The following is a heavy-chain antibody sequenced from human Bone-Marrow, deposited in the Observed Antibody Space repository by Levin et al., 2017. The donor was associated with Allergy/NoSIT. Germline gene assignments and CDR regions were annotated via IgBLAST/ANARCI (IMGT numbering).Heavy chain of an antibody. D-gene: IGHD3-22*01. CDR3: ARGIVLLPPGLGPQFYGVDV. CDR2: MYNSGST. Sequence: RPSETLSLTCTVSGGSISGSISNYYWSWIRQPPGTGLEYIGYMYNSGSTNYNPSLRSRATISVDASQNQFSLRLRSLTAADTAVYYCARGIVLLPPGLGPQFYGVDVWGQGTTVIVSS. CDR1: GGSISGSISNYY. V-gene: IGHV4-61*01. J-gene: IGHJ6*02.